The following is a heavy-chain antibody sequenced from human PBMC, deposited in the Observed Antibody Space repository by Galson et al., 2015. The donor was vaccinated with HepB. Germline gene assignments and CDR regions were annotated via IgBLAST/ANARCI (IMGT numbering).Heavy chain of an antibody. CDR2: INPNSGGT. D-gene: IGHD6-13*01. CDR1: GYTFIYYY. Sequence: SVKVSCKASGYTFIYYYIHWVRQAPGQGLEWMGWINPNSGGTKYAQKFQGGVTMTRDTSISTAYMELSRLRSDDTAVYYCTRRIATAGSPDGLDIWGQGTMVTVSS. J-gene: IGHJ3*02. CDR3: TRRIATAGSPDGLDI. V-gene: IGHV1-2*02.